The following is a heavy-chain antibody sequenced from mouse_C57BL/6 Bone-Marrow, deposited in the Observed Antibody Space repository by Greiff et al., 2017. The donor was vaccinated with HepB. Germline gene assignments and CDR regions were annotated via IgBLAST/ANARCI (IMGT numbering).Heavy chain of an antibody. CDR2: IDPSDSYT. J-gene: IGHJ3*01. CDR3: ARGRTGFAY. D-gene: IGHD4-1*01. CDR1: GYTFTSYW. V-gene: IGHV1-59*01. Sequence: VQLQQSGAELVRPGTSVKLSCKASGYTFTSYWMHWVKQRPGQGLEWIGVIDPSDSYTNYNQKFKGKATLTVDTSSSTAYMQLSSLTSEDSAVYYCARGRTGFAYWGQGTLVTVSA.